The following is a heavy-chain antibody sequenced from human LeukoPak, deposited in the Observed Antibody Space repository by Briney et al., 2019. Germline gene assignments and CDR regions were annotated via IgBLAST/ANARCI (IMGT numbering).Heavy chain of an antibody. CDR2: IIPILGIA. J-gene: IGHJ4*02. CDR1: GGTFRNNA. V-gene: IGHV1-69*04. Sequence: SVKVSCKASGGTFRNNAISWVRQAPGHGLEWMGRIIPILGIANYAQKFQGRVTITADKSTSTAYMELSSLRSEDTAVYYCASSGWYDRIDYWGQGTLVTVSS. D-gene: IGHD6-19*01. CDR3: ASSGWYDRIDY.